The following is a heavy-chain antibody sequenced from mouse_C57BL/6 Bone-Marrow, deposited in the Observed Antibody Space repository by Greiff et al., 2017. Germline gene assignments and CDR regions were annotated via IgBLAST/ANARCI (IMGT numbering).Heavy chain of an antibody. V-gene: IGHV1-85*01. Sequence: QVQLQQSGPELVKPGASVKLSCKASGYNFTSYDINWVKQRPGQGLEWIGWISPRDGSTKYNEKFKGKATLTVDTSSSTAYMELHSLTSEDSAVYFCIYYYGSSPYFDYWGQGTTLTVSS. CDR2: ISPRDGST. CDR1: GYNFTSYD. J-gene: IGHJ2*01. CDR3: IYYYGSSPYFDY. D-gene: IGHD1-1*01.